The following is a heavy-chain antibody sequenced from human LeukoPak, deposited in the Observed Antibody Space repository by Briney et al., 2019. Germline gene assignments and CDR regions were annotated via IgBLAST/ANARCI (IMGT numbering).Heavy chain of an antibody. Sequence: GGSLRLSCVGSGITFSSYWMHWVRQAPGKGLVWVSRINSDGRSTNYADSVKGRYTISRDNAKNTLYLQMNSLRAEDTAVYYCARSAYPGNSVIEDWGRGTLVTVSS. D-gene: IGHD4-23*01. CDR2: INSDGRST. CDR3: ARSAYPGNSVIED. CDR1: GITFSSYW. J-gene: IGHJ4*02. V-gene: IGHV3-74*01.